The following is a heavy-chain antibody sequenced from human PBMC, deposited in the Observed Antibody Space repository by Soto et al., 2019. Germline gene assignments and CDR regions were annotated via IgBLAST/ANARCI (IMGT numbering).Heavy chain of an antibody. CDR1: GYTFASYA. Sequence: ASVKVSCKASGYTFASYAISWMRQAPGQGLEWMGWISAYNGNTNYAQKLQGRVTMTTDTSTSTAYMELRSLRSEDTAVYYCARDMGFGLSDYWGQGTLVTVSS. CDR3: ARDMGFGLSDY. D-gene: IGHD3-10*01. CDR2: ISAYNGNT. V-gene: IGHV1-18*01. J-gene: IGHJ4*02.